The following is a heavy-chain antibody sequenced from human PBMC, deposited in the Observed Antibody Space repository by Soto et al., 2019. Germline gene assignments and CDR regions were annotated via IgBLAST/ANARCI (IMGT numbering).Heavy chain of an antibody. V-gene: IGHV3-23*01. CDR3: AKFRGYSYVRGKGNYGMDV. D-gene: IGHD3-10*02. J-gene: IGHJ6*02. CDR2: ISGSGGST. Sequence: GGSLRLSCAASGFTFSSYAMSWVRQAPGKGLEWVSAISGSGGSTYYADSVKGRFTISRDNSKNTLYLQMNSLRAEDTAVYYCAKFRGYSYVRGKGNYGMDVWGQGTTVTVSS. CDR1: GFTFSSYA.